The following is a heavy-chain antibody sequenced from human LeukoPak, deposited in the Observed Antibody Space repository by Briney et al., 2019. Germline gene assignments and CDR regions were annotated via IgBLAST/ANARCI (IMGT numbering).Heavy chain of an antibody. Sequence: SETLSLTCTVSGDSISTSKSYWGWIRQPPLKGLEWIGSIYYTGNTYYNASLKSRVTISVDTSKNQFSLMLNSVTAADTAVYYCATPGRIAVAGQFDYWGQGTLVTVSS. CDR1: GDSISTSKSY. D-gene: IGHD6-19*01. CDR2: IYYTGNT. J-gene: IGHJ4*02. CDR3: ATPGRIAVAGQFDY. V-gene: IGHV4-39*01.